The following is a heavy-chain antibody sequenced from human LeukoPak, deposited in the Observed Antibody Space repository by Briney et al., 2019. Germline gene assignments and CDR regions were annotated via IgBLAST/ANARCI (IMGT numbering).Heavy chain of an antibody. V-gene: IGHV4-59*01. CDR3: ATRKLGNDY. J-gene: IGHJ4*02. D-gene: IGHD7-27*01. CDR1: GGSISSSY. Sequence: SETLSLTCTVSGGSISSSYWSWIRQPPGKGLEWIGYIFYSGSPNYNPSLKSRVTISADTSKNQFSLKLYSVTAADTAVYYCATRKLGNDYWGQGTLVTVSS. CDR2: IFYSGSP.